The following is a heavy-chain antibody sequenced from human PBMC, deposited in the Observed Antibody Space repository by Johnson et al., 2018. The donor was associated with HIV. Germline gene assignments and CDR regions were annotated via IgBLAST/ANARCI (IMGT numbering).Heavy chain of an antibody. V-gene: IGHV3-66*02. CDR2: IYSGGST. Sequence: VQLVESGGGLVQPGGSLRLSCAASGFTVSSNYMSWVRQAPGKGLEWVSVIYSGGSTYYADSVKGRFTISRDNSKNTLYLQMNSLRAEDTAVYYCASAGGDLAPDAFDIWGQGTMVTVSS. CDR1: GFTVSSNY. D-gene: IGHD3-10*01. J-gene: IGHJ3*02. CDR3: ASAGGDLAPDAFDI.